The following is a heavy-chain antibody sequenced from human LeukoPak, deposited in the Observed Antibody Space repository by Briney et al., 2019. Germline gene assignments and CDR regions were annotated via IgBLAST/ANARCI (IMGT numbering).Heavy chain of an antibody. D-gene: IGHD1-26*01. CDR2: IYYSGNT. CDR1: GGSISSYY. J-gene: IGHJ4*02. V-gene: IGHV4-39*07. Sequence: SETLSLTCTVSGGSISSYYWGWIRQSPGKGLEWIGSIYYSGNTYYNPSLKSRVTISVDTSKKQFSLKMRSVTAADTAVYYCARDQWELYFDYWGQGTLVTVSS. CDR3: ARDQWELYFDY.